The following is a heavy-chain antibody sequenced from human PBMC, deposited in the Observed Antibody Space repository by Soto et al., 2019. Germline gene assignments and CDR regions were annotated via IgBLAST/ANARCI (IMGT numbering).Heavy chain of an antibody. V-gene: IGHV4-39*02. Sequence: SETLSLTCTVSGGSISSSSYYWGWIRQPPGKGLEWIGSIYYSGSTYYNPSLKSRVTISVDTSKNQFSLKLSSVTAADTAVYYCAREMAYAFDIWGQGTMLTVSS. D-gene: IGHD5-12*01. CDR1: GGSISSSSYY. CDR3: AREMAYAFDI. J-gene: IGHJ3*02. CDR2: IYYSGST.